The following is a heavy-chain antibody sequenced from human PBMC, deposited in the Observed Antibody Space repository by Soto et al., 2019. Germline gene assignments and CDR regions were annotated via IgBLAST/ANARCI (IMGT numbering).Heavy chain of an antibody. V-gene: IGHV4-31*03. CDR2: IYYSGST. J-gene: IGHJ4*02. D-gene: IGHD3-22*01. Sequence: SETLSLTCTVSGGSISSGGYYWSWIRQHPGKGLEWIGYIYYSGSTYYNPSLKSRVTISVDTSKNQFSLKLSSVTAADTAVYYCARVSPTADYDSSGYCDYWGQGTLVTVSS. CDR3: ARVSPTADYDSSGYCDY. CDR1: GGSISSGGYY.